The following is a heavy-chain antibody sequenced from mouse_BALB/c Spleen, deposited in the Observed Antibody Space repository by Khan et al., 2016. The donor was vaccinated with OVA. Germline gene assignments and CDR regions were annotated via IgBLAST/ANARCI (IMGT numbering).Heavy chain of an antibody. CDR2: INPRSGYT. V-gene: IGHV1-4*01. D-gene: IGHD2-14*01. CDR1: GYTFTSNT. CDR3: ARRTTGYAMDY. J-gene: IGHJ4*01. Sequence: QVQLKESGAELARPGASVKMSCEASGYTFTSNTMHWVKQRPGQGLEWIGYINPRSGYTNYNQKFKDKATLTADKSSNTAYMQLSSLTSEDSAVYYCARRTTGYAMDYWGQGTSVIVSS.